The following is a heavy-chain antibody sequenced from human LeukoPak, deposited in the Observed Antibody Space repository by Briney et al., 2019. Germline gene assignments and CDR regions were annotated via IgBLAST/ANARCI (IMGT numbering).Heavy chain of an antibody. CDR2: ILYDGTNK. J-gene: IGHJ4*02. CDR3: ARHSGSYPD. CDR1: GFIFSNFG. Sequence: GGSLRLSCAASGFIFSNFGMHWVRQAPGKGLDWVAFILYDGTNKYYADSVKGRFTVSRDNSKSTLHLQMNSLRAEDTAVYYCARHSGSYPDWGQGTLVTVSS. D-gene: IGHD1-26*01. V-gene: IGHV3-30*02.